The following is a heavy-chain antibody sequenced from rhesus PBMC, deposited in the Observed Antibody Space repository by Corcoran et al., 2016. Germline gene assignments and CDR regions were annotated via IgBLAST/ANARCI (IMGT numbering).Heavy chain of an antibody. V-gene: IGHV4-80*01. CDR3: ARARYHYDNDY. CDR1: GASISSYW. Sequence: QMQLQESGPGPVKPSETLSLTCAVSGASISSYWWGWTRQPPGKGLEWIGEFDGNAGTTRYNPSLRSRVTFSRDASKYQVSLKLTAVSAADTSVYYCARARYHYDNDYGGQGVLVTVSS. J-gene: IGHJ4*01. D-gene: IGHD3-28*01. CDR2: FDGNAGTT.